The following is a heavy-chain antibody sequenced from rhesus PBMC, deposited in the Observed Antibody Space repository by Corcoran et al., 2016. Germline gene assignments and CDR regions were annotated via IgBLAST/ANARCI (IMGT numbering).Heavy chain of an antibody. J-gene: IGHJ3*01. Sequence: QLQLQESGPGLVKPSETLSLTCAVSGGSISSNYWSWIRQPPGKGLEWIGRISGSGGSTDYNPSLRIRVTISPDTAKNQFSLTLSFVTGAGTAVYYCAWFGASWRGSWNPGGADAFDFWGQGLRVTVSS. CDR3: AWFGASWRGSWNPGGADAFDF. V-gene: IGHV4-173*01. D-gene: IGHD6-25*01. CDR2: ISGSGGST. CDR1: GGSISSNY.